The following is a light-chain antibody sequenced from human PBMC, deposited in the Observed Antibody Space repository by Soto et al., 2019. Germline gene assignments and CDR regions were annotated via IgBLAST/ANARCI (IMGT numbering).Light chain of an antibody. CDR1: SSDVGAYNY. CDR3: SSDAASETLYV. J-gene: IGLJ1*01. V-gene: IGLV2-14*01. CDR2: EVS. Sequence: QSVLTQPASVSGSPGQSITISCTGTSSDVGAYNYVSWYQQHPGKAPKLLIFEVSSRPSGVSNRFSGSKSGSTASLTISGPQAEEEADYYCSSDAASETLYVFGTETKVTV.